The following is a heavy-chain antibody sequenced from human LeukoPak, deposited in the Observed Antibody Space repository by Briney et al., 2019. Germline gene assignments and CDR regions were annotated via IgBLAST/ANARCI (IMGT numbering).Heavy chain of an antibody. Sequence: SETLSLTCTVSGGSITSSSYYWGWIRQPPGKGLEWIGSVDYSGSTSYNPSLKSRVTISVDTSKKQFSLKLRSVTAADTAVYYCAKTTTGRYYYDSSAFDPWGQGTLVTVSS. D-gene: IGHD3-22*01. J-gene: IGHJ5*02. V-gene: IGHV4-39*07. CDR2: VDYSGST. CDR1: GGSITSSSYY. CDR3: AKTTTGRYYYDSSAFDP.